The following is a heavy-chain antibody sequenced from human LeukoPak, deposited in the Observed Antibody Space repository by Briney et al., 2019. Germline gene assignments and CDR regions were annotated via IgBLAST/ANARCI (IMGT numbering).Heavy chain of an antibody. Sequence: ASVKVSCKASGYTFTSYGISWVRQAPGQGLEWMGWISAYNGNTNYAQKLQGRVTMTTDTSTSTAYMELRSLRSDDTALYYCARVSSYCRGGGCYLGHYYYYMDVWGKGTTVTISS. J-gene: IGHJ6*03. CDR1: GYTFTSYG. CDR3: ARVSSYCRGGGCYLGHYYYYMDV. V-gene: IGHV1-18*01. CDR2: ISAYNGNT. D-gene: IGHD2-15*01.